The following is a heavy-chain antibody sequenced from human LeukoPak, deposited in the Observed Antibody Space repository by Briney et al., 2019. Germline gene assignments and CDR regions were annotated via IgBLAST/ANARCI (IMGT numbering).Heavy chain of an antibody. V-gene: IGHV1-18*01. D-gene: IGHD6-6*01. CDR2: IRVYNGNT. CDR3: ARDGGEYSSSFGAY. J-gene: IGHJ4*02. CDR1: GYTFTSYG. Sequence: GASVKVSCKASGYTFTSYGISWVRQAPGQGLEWMGWIRVYNGNTNYAQKFQGRVTMTTDTSTSTAYMELRSLRSDDTAVYYCARDGGEYSSSFGAYWGQGTLVTVSS.